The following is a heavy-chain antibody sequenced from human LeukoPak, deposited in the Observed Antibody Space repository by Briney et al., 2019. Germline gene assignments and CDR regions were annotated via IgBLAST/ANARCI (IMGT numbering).Heavy chain of an antibody. Sequence: SETLSLTCTVSGGSISNYYWSWIRQPPGKGLEWIGYIYYSGSTNYNPSLKSRVTISVDTSKNQFSLKLSSVTAADTAVYYCARDSSSRGFDPWGQGTLVTVSS. D-gene: IGHD6-13*01. CDR3: ARDSSSRGFDP. CDR2: IYYSGST. CDR1: GGSISNYY. V-gene: IGHV4-59*01. J-gene: IGHJ5*02.